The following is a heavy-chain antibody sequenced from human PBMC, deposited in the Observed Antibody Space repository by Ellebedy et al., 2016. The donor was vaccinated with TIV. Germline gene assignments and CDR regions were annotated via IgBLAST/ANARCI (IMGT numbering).Heavy chain of an antibody. V-gene: IGHV3-23*01. D-gene: IGHD3-10*01. J-gene: IGHJ4*02. Sequence: PGGSLRLSCVASGFTFSSYAMCWVRQAPGKGLEWVSTISDSGGHTHFPDSVNGRFTISRDNSRNTVYLQINNLRAEDTDVYYCARDSGRRRSWDNDYWGQGTLVTVSS. CDR3: ARDSGRRRSWDNDY. CDR1: GFTFSSYA. CDR2: ISDSGGHT.